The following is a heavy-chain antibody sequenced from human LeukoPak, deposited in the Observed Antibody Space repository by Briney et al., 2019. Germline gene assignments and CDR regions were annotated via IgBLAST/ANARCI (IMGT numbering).Heavy chain of an antibody. CDR3: ARRFSSGWYGSYYYYYYYMDV. J-gene: IGHJ6*03. Sequence: SETLSLTCTVSGGSISSHYWSWIRQPPGKGLEWIGYIYYSGSTNYNPSLKSRVTISVDTSKNQFSLKLSSVTAADTAVYYSARRFSSGWYGSYYYYYYYMDVWGKGTTVTVSS. V-gene: IGHV4-59*11. CDR2: IYYSGST. D-gene: IGHD6-19*01. CDR1: GGSISSHY.